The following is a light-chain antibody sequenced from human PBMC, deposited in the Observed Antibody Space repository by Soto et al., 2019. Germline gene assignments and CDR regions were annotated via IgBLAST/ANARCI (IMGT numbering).Light chain of an antibody. Sequence: EIVMTQSPATLSVSPGERATLSCRASQSLSTNLAWYQQKPGQAPRLLIYGASTRATGIPARFSGSGSGTEFTLTISSLQPEDFATYYCQQLERYPSTFGGGTKVEIK. CDR3: QQLERYPST. V-gene: IGKV3-15*01. CDR2: GAS. CDR1: QSLSTN. J-gene: IGKJ4*01.